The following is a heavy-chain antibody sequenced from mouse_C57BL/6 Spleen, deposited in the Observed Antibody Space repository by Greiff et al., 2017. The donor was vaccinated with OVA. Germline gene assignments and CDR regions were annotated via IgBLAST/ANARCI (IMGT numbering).Heavy chain of an antibody. CDR1: GYTFTSYW. Sequence: QVQLKQPGAELVKPGASVKLSCKASGYTFTSYWMHWVKQRPGQGLEWIGMIHPNSGSTNYNEKFKSKATLTVDKSSSTAYMQLSSLTSEDSAVYYCARHYGSSLEDYFDYWGQGTTLTVSS. D-gene: IGHD1-1*01. V-gene: IGHV1-64*01. CDR2: IHPNSGST. J-gene: IGHJ2*01. CDR3: ARHYGSSLEDYFDY.